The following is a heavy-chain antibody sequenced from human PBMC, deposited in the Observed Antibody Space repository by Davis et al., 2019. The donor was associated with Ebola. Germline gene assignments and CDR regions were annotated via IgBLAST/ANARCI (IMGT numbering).Heavy chain of an antibody. J-gene: IGHJ5*02. V-gene: IGHV1-8*01. CDR2: MNPNSGKT. D-gene: IGHD2-8*02. CDR3: ARYHCTGGVGYDWFDP. Sequence: ASVKVSCKASGYTFTNYDVHWVRQATGQGLEWIGWMNPNSGKTGYGQKFQGRVTMTRDTSTSTVYMELSSLQSEDTAVYYCARYHCTGGVGYDWFDPWGQGTLVTVSS. CDR1: GYTFTNYD.